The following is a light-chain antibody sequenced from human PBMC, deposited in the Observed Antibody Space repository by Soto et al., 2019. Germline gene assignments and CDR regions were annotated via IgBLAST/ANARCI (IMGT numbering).Light chain of an antibody. Sequence: SYELTQPPSVSVAPGKTARITCGGNNIGSKSVNWYQQKPGQAPVLVIYYDSDRPSGIPERFSGSNSGNTATLTISRVEAGDEADYYCQVWDSSSDHCVFGGGTKLTVL. CDR1: NIGSKS. V-gene: IGLV3-21*04. CDR2: YDS. J-gene: IGLJ3*02. CDR3: QVWDSSSDHCV.